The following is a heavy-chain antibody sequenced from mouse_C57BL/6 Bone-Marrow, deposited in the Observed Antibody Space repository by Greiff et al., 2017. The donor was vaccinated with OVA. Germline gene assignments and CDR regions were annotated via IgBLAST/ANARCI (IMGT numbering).Heavy chain of an antibody. CDR3: ARGRGYYYGSSLFAY. V-gene: IGHV1-64*01. D-gene: IGHD1-1*01. CDR2: IHPNSGST. J-gene: IGHJ3*01. Sequence: QVHVKQPGAELVKPGASVKLSCKASGYTFTSYWMHWVKQRPGQGLEWIGMIHPNSGSTNYNEKFKSKATLTVDKSSSTAYMQLSSLTSEDSAVYYCARGRGYYYGSSLFAYWGQGTLVTVSA. CDR1: GYTFTSYW.